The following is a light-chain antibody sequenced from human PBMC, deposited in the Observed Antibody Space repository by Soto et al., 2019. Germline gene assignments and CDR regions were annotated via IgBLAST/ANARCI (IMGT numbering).Light chain of an antibody. Sequence: EIVLTQSPATLSVSPGERATLSCRASQSVNSDLAWFQQKPGQAPRLLIYGASTRATGIPTRFSGSGSGTEFTLTISSLQSEAFAIYYCQQYNNWPLTFGGGTMVEIK. J-gene: IGKJ4*01. V-gene: IGKV3D-15*01. CDR3: QQYNNWPLT. CDR1: QSVNSD. CDR2: GAS.